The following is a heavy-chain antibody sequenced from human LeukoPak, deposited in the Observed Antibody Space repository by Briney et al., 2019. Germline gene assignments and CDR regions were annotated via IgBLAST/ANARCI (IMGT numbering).Heavy chain of an antibody. CDR3: ARQRVGSGHYVIDY. CDR2: IYPGDSDT. D-gene: IGHD3-10*01. Sequence: GESLKISCQGSGYSFTTYWIAWVRQMPGRGLEWVGIIYPGDSDTRYSPSFQGQVTISADKSTSTAYLQWISLKAWDTAMFYCARQRVGSGHYVIDYWGQGTLVTVSS. CDR1: GYSFTTYW. V-gene: IGHV5-51*01. J-gene: IGHJ4*02.